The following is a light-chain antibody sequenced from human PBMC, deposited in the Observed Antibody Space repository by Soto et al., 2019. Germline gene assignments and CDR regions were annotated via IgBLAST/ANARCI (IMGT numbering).Light chain of an antibody. Sequence: EIVMTQSPATLSVSPGESATLSCRASQSVNSNLAWYQQKPGQAPRLLIYSASNRATGIPARFSGRGSATAFTLTISSLQSEDCAVYYCQQCNDWPHTFGQGTKLEIK. CDR3: QQCNDWPHT. V-gene: IGKV3-15*01. J-gene: IGKJ2*01. CDR2: SAS. CDR1: QSVNSN.